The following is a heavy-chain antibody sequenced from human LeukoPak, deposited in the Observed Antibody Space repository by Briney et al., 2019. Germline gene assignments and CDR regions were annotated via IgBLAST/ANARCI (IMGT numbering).Heavy chain of an antibody. CDR1: GVSISSYY. CDR3: ARDGPPWPYYMDV. CDR2: IYYSGST. J-gene: IGHJ6*03. V-gene: IGHV4-59*01. Sequence: SETLSLTCSVSGVSISSYYWSWIRQPPGKGLEWIGYIYYSGSTNYNPSLKSRVTISVDTSKNQFSLKLSSVTAADTAVYYCARDGPPWPYYMDVWGKGTTVTVSS.